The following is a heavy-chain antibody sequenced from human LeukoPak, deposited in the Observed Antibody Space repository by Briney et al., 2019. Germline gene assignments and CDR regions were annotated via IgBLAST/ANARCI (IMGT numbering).Heavy chain of an antibody. CDR3: AGGREAARSLVY. CDR1: VVTSNY. V-gene: IGHV3-66*02. CDR2: IYNGGTT. J-gene: IGHJ4*02. D-gene: IGHD6-6*01. Sequence: PRGSLRLSCAASVVTSNYMTWVRQAPGKGLEWVSVIYNGGTTYYADSVKGRFTISRDNSKSTLFLYLQMNSLRTDDTALYYCAGGREAARSLVYWGQGALVTVSS.